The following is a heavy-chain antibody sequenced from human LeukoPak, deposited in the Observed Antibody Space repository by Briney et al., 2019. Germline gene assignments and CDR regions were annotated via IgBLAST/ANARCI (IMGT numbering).Heavy chain of an antibody. V-gene: IGHV4-34*01. CDR2: INHSGST. J-gene: IGHJ3*02. Sequence: SETLSLTCAVYGGSFSGYYWSWIRQPPGKGLEWIGEINHSGSTNYNPSLKSRVTISVDTPKNQFSLKLSSVTAADTAVYYCARVDCSSTSCYKPDAFDIWGQGTMVTVSS. CDR1: GGSFSGYY. D-gene: IGHD2-2*02. CDR3: ARVDCSSTSCYKPDAFDI.